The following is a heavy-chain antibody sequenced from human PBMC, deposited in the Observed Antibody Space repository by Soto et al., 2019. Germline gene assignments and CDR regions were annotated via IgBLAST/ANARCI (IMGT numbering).Heavy chain of an antibody. Sequence: QVQLQESGPRLVKPSGSLSLTCGVSGGTVASSHWWSWVRQSPGGGLEWIGNVYHTGDTNFHPSLQRRVTISVDKSNNQFSLRLNSLTAADTAVYFCAREIVTAGGNNYFDPWGPGTLVTVSS. D-gene: IGHD2-21*02. CDR2: VYHTGDT. J-gene: IGHJ5*02. CDR1: GGTVASSHW. V-gene: IGHV4-4*02. CDR3: AREIVTAGGNNYFDP.